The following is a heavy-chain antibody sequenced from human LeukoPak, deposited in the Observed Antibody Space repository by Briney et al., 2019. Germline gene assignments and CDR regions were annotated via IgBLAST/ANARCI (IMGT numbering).Heavy chain of an antibody. D-gene: IGHD3-3*01. CDR2: ISAYNGNT. J-gene: IGHJ4*02. CDR3: ARDDRRSVTIFGVVNGLDY. Sequence: ASVKVSCKASGYTFTSYGISWVRQAPGQGLEWMGWISAYNGNTNYAQKLQGRVTMTTDTSTSTAYMELRSLRSDDTAAYYCARDDRRSVTIFGVVNGLDYWGQGTLVTVSS. CDR1: GYTFTSYG. V-gene: IGHV1-18*01.